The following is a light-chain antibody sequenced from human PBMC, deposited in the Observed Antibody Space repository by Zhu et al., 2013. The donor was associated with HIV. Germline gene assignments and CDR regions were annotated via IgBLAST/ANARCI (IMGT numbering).Light chain of an antibody. V-gene: IGKV1-5*03. CDR2: KAS. CDR3: QQYNTQWT. J-gene: IGKJ1*01. CDR1: ESISYW. Sequence: DIQLTQSPSTLSASVGDSVTITCRASESISYWLAWYQHKPGKAPKLLIYKASGLESGVPSRFSGRGSGTEFTLTISSLQPDDFATYYCQQYNTQWTFGQGTKVEIK.